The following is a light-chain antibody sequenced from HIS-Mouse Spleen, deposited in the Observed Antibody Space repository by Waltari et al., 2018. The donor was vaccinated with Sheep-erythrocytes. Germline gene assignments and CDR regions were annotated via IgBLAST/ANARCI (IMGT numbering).Light chain of an antibody. CDR1: RSNIGAGYD. CDR2: GNS. J-gene: IGLJ2*01. V-gene: IGLV1-40*01. CDR3: QSYDSSLSGSV. Sequence: QSVLTQPPSVSGAPGQRVTISCTGSRSNIGAGYDFHWYQQLPGTAPKLLIYGNSNRPSGVPDRFSGSKSGTSASLAITGLQAEDEADYYCQSYDSSLSGSVFGGGTKLTVL.